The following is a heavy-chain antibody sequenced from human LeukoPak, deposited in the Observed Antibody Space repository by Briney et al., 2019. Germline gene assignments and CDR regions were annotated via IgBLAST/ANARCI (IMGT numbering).Heavy chain of an antibody. CDR2: IYYSGST. J-gene: IGHJ6*02. Sequence: SETLSLTCTVSGGSVSSGSYYWSWIRQPPGKGLEWIVYIYYSGSTNYNPSLKSRVTISVDTSKNQFSLKLSSVTAADTAVYYCARDGSNWSNDYYHGVDVWGQGTTVTVSS. CDR3: ARDGSNWSNDYYHGVDV. D-gene: IGHD4-11*01. V-gene: IGHV4-61*01. CDR1: GGSVSSGSYY.